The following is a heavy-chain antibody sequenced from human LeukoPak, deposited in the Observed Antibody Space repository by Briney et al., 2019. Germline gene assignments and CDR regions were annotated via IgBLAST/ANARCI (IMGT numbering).Heavy chain of an antibody. D-gene: IGHD1/OR15-1a*01. CDR1: GGSFSTYY. V-gene: IGHV4-34*01. Sequence: SETLSLTCTVSGGSFSTYYWSWIRQPAGKGLEWIGEINHSGSTNYNPSLKSRVTISVDTSKNQFSLKLSSVTAEDTAVYYCAREHRSETRPIDYWGQGTLVTVSS. CDR2: INHSGST. J-gene: IGHJ4*02. CDR3: AREHRSETRPIDY.